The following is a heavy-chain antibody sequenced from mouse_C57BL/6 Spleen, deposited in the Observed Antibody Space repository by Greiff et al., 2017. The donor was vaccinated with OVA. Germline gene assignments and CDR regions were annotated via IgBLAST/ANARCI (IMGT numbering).Heavy chain of an antibody. CDR2: LYPRDGST. J-gene: IGHJ4*01. V-gene: IGHV1-85*01. D-gene: IGHD1-1*01. CDR3: AISYYGSSNAMDY. CDR1: GYTFTSYD. Sequence: QVQLQQSGPELVKPGASVKLSCKASGYTFTSYDINCFPPIPCQGLAWLGWLYPRDGSTKSNEKFKGKATLTVDTSSSTAYMELHSLTSEYSAVYFCAISYYGSSNAMDYWGQGTSVTVSS.